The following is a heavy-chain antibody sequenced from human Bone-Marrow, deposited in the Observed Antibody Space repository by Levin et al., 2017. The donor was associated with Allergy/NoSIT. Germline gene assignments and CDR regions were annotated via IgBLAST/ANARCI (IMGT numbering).Heavy chain of an antibody. CDR1: GSTFTTYN. CDR3: ARLIPPRGYFDF. CDR2: INSNSGGT. V-gene: IGHV1-2*06. Sequence: ASVKVSCKLSGSTFTTYNIHWIRQAPGQGLDWMGRINSNSGGTNYAQKFQGRVTMTWDTSISTAYLDLSSLRSDDTAVYYCARLIPPRGYFDFWGQGCLVGVSS. J-gene: IGHJ4*02.